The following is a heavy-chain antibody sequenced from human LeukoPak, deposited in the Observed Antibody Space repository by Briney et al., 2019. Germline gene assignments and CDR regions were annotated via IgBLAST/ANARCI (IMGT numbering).Heavy chain of an antibody. Sequence: PGGSLRLSCAASGFTFSLYSINWVRQAPGKGLEWVSSISSSGSFINYADSVKGRFTISRDNAKSSLYLQMNSLRADDTAVYYCARFAAGGSYYYYMDVWGKGTTVTVSS. J-gene: IGHJ6*03. CDR1: GFTFSLYS. CDR3: ARFAAGGSYYYYMDV. D-gene: IGHD6-25*01. CDR2: ISSSGSFI. V-gene: IGHV3-21*01.